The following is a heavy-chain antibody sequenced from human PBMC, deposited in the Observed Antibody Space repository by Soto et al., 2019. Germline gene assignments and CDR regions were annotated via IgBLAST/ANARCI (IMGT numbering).Heavy chain of an antibody. Sequence: PGGSLRLSCAASGFTVSSNYMSWVRQAPGKGLEWVSVIYAGGNTQYADSVKGRFTISRHNSKNTLYLQMDSLRAEDTAVYFCARSSTSQGYFDFWGQGTLVTVSS. J-gene: IGHJ4*02. CDR1: GFTVSSNY. D-gene: IGHD2-2*01. CDR3: ARSSTSQGYFDF. V-gene: IGHV3-53*04. CDR2: IYAGGNT.